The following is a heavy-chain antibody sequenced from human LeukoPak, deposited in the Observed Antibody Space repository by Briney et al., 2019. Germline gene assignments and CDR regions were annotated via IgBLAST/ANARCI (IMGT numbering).Heavy chain of an antibody. D-gene: IGHD3-3*01. CDR2: MNPNSGNT. CDR1: GYTFTSYD. CDR3: ARGRLAYDFWSGYYWGDNSLLNWFDP. J-gene: IGHJ5*02. Sequence: ASVKVSCKASGYTFTSYDINWVRQATGQGLEWMGWMNPNSGNTGYAQKFQGRVTMTRNTSISTAYMGLSSLRSEDTAVYYCARGRLAYDFWSGYYWGDNSLLNWFDPWGQGTLVTVSS. V-gene: IGHV1-8*01.